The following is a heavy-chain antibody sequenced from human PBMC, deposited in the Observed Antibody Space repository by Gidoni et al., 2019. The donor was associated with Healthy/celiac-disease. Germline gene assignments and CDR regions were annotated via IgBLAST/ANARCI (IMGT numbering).Heavy chain of an antibody. CDR1: GYSISSGNY. CDR3: AREEGSGWYDY. V-gene: IGHV4-38-2*02. CDR2: IYHSGST. D-gene: IGHD6-19*01. Sequence: HVPLQESCPGLVKPSETLSLTCAVSGYSISSGNYLRWIRQPPGKGLEWIGSIYHSGSTYYNPSLKSRVTISLDTSKNQFSLKLSSVTAADTAVYYCAREEGSGWYDYWGQGTLVTVSS. J-gene: IGHJ4*02.